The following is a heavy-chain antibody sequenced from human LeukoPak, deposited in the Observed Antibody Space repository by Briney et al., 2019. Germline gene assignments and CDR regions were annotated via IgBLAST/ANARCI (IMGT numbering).Heavy chain of an antibody. Sequence: GGSLRLSCAASGFTFSTYWMHWVRQAPGKGLVWVSRINTEGSSTFYADSVKGRFTISRDNSKNTLYLQMNSLRAEDTAVYYCASSSELLGWFDYWGQGTLVTVSS. D-gene: IGHD1-26*01. V-gene: IGHV3-74*01. CDR1: GFTFSTYW. CDR3: ASSSELLGWFDY. J-gene: IGHJ4*02. CDR2: INTEGSST.